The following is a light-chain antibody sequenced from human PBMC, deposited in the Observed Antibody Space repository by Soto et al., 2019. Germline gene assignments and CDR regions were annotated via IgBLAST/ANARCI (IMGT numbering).Light chain of an antibody. Sequence: EIVLTQSPGTLPFYQRERATLSCRASQSVSSSYLAWYQQKPGQAPRLLIYGASRRATGSPARFSGSGSVTAFTLNISRLEPEDFAVYYCQQYGSSPPRSDTFGKGPKLEIK. CDR1: QSVSSSY. V-gene: IGKV3-20*01. CDR3: QQYGSSPPRSDT. J-gene: IGKJ2*01. CDR2: GAS.